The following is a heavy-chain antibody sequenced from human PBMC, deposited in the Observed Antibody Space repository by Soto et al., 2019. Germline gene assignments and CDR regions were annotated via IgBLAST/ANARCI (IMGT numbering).Heavy chain of an antibody. CDR1: GFTFSSYA. CDR3: ARGAVVVISIGWFDP. J-gene: IGHJ5*02. V-gene: IGHV3-30-3*01. Sequence: PVGSLRLSCAASGFTFSSYAMHWVRQAPGKGLEWVAVISYDGSNKYYADSVKGRFTISRDNSKNTLYLQMNSLRAEDTAVYYCARGAVVVISIGWFDPWGQGTLVTVSS. D-gene: IGHD3-22*01. CDR2: ISYDGSNK.